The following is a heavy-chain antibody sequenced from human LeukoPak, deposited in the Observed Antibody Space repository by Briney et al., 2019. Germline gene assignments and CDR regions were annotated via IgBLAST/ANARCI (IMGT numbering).Heavy chain of an antibody. J-gene: IGHJ4*02. CDR3: AKDWGSSGLFDY. D-gene: IGHD3-22*01. CDR1: GFTFSSYA. Sequence: GGPLRLSCAASGFTFSSYAMNWVRQAPGKGLEWVSVISSSGGTTYYSDSVKGRFTISRDNSKNTLYLQMNSLRAEDTAVYYCAKDWGSSGLFDYWGQGTLVTVSS. CDR2: ISSSGGTT. V-gene: IGHV3-23*01.